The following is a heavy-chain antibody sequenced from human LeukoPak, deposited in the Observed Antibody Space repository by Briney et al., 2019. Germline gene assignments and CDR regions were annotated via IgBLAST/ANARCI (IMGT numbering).Heavy chain of an antibody. CDR1: GGSISSSSYY. J-gene: IGHJ4*02. Sequence: PSETLSLTCTVSGGSISSSSYYWGWIRQPPGKGLEWIGSIYYSGSTYYNPSLKSRVTISVDTSKNQFSLKLSSVTAADTAVYYCARHFQYSSSSVQYWGQGTLVTVSS. V-gene: IGHV4-39*01. CDR2: IYYSGST. D-gene: IGHD6-6*01. CDR3: ARHFQYSSSSVQY.